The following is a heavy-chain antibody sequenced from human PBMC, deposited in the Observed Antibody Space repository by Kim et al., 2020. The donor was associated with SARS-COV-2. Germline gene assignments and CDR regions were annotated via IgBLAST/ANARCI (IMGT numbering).Heavy chain of an antibody. CDR1: GYTFTSYG. Sequence: ASVKVSCKASGYTFTSYGISWVRQAPGQGLEWMGWISAYNGNTNYAQKLQGRVTMTTDTSTSTAYMELRSLRSDDTAVYYCARDLTPDYYYGMDVWGQGTTVTVSS. CDR3: ARDLTPDYYYGMDV. J-gene: IGHJ6*02. CDR2: ISAYNGNT. V-gene: IGHV1-18*01. D-gene: IGHD3-9*01.